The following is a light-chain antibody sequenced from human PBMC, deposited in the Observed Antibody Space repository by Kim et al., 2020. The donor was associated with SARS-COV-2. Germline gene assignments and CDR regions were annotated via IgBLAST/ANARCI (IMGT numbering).Light chain of an antibody. CDR3: QQYHTFPYT. Sequence: SASVGDSVSITCRASETISDWLAWYQQKPGKAPQLLLYKASRLQSGVPSRFSGRGSGTDFTLTISSLQPDDFSTFFCQQYHTFPYTFGQGTKLEI. CDR2: KAS. J-gene: IGKJ2*01. CDR1: ETISDW. V-gene: IGKV1-5*03.